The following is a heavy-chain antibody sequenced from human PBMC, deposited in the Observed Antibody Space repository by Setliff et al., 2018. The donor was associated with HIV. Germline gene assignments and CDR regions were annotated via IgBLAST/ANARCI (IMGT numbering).Heavy chain of an antibody. V-gene: IGHV1-8*01. Sequence: ASVKVSCKASGYTLTNNDINWLRQVAGHGLEWIGWMSGINDAGGSAQKFQGRVTMTRDTSISTAYMELSSLRSEDTAVYYCARVPVADDSSGWYGNWYFDLWGPETLLVTVSS. CDR2: MSGINDAG. CDR1: GYTLTNND. CDR3: ARVPVADDSSGWYGNWYFDL. J-gene: IGHJ2*01. D-gene: IGHD6-19*01.